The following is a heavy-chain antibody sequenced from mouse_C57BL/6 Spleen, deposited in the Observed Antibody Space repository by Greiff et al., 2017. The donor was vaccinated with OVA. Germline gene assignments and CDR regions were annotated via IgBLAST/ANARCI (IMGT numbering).Heavy chain of an antibody. Sequence: VQLQQSGAELVRPGSSVKLSCKASGYTFTSYWMHWVKQRPIQGLEWIGNIDPSDSETHYNQKFKDKATLTVDKSSSTGYMQISILTSGASALYYCARVYYYAMDYWVKEPQSPSPQ. CDR3: ARVYYYAMDY. CDR1: GYTFTSYW. J-gene: IGHJ4*01. CDR2: IDPSDSET. V-gene: IGHV1-52*01.